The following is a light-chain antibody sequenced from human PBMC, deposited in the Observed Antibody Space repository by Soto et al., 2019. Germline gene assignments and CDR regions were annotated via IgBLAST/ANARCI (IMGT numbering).Light chain of an antibody. CDR3: QSYDSSLSGVV. V-gene: IGLV1-40*01. J-gene: IGLJ2*01. Sequence: QAVVTQPPSVSGAPGQRVTISCTGSSSNIGAAYDVHWYQHLPGTAPKLLIYGNSNRPSGVPDRFSGSKSGTSASLAITGLQAEDEADYYCQSYDSSLSGVVFGGGTKLTV. CDR2: GNS. CDR1: SSNIGAAYD.